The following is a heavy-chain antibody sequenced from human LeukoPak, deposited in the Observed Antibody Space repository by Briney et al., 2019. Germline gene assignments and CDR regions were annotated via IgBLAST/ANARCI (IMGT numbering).Heavy chain of an antibody. CDR2: INPNSGGT. CDR3: ARDLERGYDYYFDY. J-gene: IGHJ4*02. D-gene: IGHD5-12*01. V-gene: IGHV1-2*06. CDR1: GYTFTDYY. Sequence: ASVKVSCKASGYTFTDYYIHWVRQAPGQGHEWMGRINPNSGGTNYAQIFQGRVTMTRDTSITTAYMELRILKSDDTAVYYCARDLERGYDYYFDYWGQGTLVTVSS.